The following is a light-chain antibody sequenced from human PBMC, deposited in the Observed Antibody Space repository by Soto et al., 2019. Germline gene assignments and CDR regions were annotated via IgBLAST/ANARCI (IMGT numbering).Light chain of an antibody. CDR3: SSYAGSNNYV. CDR1: SSDVGGYNY. V-gene: IGLV2-8*01. Sequence: QSALTQPPSASGSPGQSVAISCTGTSSDVGGYNYVSWYQLHPGKAPKLMIYEVNMWPSGVPDRFSGSKSGNTASLTVSGLRAEDEADYYCSSYAGSNNYVFGTGTKVTVL. J-gene: IGLJ1*01. CDR2: EVN.